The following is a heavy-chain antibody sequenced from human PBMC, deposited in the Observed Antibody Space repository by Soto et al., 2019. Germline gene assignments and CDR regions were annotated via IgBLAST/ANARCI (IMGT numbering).Heavy chain of an antibody. CDR1: GFTFSTYS. CDR2: ISSGSSVI. Sequence: PGGSLRLSCAASGFTFSTYSMNWVRQAPGKGLEWISYISSGSSVIYYADSVKGRFTISRDNSRNTQYLQMNSLRPEDTAVYYYARDRRASSSWYGNFDYWGQGALVTVSS. V-gene: IGHV3-48*01. D-gene: IGHD6-13*01. J-gene: IGHJ4*02. CDR3: ARDRRASSSWYGNFDY.